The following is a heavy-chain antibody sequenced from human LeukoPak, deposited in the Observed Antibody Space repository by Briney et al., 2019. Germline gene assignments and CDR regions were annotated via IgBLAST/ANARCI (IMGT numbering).Heavy chain of an antibody. V-gene: IGHV3-15*01. CDR1: GFTFSNAW. CDR2: IKSEIDGGTT. D-gene: IGHD6-13*01. J-gene: IGHJ4*02. Sequence: NPGGSLRLSCAASGFTFSNAWMSWVRQAPGKGLEWVGRIKSEIDGGTTDYAAPVKGRFTISRDDSKNTLYLHMSSLKTEDTAVYYCTTAGSSWLYYIDYWGQGTLVTVSS. CDR3: TTAGSSWLYYIDY.